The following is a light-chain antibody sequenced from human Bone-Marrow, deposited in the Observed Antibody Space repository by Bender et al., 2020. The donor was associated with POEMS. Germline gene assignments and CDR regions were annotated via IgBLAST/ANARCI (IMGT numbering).Light chain of an antibody. J-gene: IGLJ2*01. Sequence: QSALTQPASVSGSLGQSITFSCTGTSSDVGGYDYVSWYQQHPGEAPKLMIYDVDSRPLGISNRFSGSKSGNTASLTISGLQAEDEGDYYCTSYTSRNTVIFGGGTKLTVL. CDR3: TSYTSRNTVI. V-gene: IGLV2-14*01. CDR2: DVD. CDR1: SSDVGGYDY.